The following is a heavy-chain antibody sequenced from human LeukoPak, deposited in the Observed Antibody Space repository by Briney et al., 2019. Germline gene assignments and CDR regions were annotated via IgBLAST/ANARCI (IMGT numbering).Heavy chain of an antibody. V-gene: IGHV3-30*18. CDR2: ISYDGSNK. CDR3: AKDVYFDWSLNWFDP. D-gene: IGHD3-9*01. Sequence: GGSLRLSCAASGFTFSSYGMHWVRQAPGKGLEWVAVISYDGSNKYYADSVKGRFTISRDNSKNTLYLQMNSLRAEDTAVYYCAKDVYFDWSLNWFDPWGQGTLVTVSS. CDR1: GFTFSSYG. J-gene: IGHJ5*02.